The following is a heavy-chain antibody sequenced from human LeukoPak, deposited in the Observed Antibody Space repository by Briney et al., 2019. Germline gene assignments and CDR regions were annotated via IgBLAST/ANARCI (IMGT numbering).Heavy chain of an antibody. D-gene: IGHD5-18*01. V-gene: IGHV1-18*01. J-gene: IGHJ6*03. CDR2: ISANNGNT. Sequence: ASVKVSCKASGYTFTSYGISWVRQAPGQGLEWMGWISANNGNTNYVQKLQGRVTMTTDTSTSTVYMELRSLRSDDTAMYYCASGLSSLFSFGAALDYYMDVWGKGTPVTVSS. CDR3: ASGLSSLFSFGAALDYYMDV. CDR1: GYTFTSYG.